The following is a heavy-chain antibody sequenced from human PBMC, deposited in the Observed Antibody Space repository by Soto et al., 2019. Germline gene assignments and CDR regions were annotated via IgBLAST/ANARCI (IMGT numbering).Heavy chain of an antibody. V-gene: IGHV5-51*01. CDR1: GYSFTSYW. J-gene: IGHJ3*02. CDR2: IYPGDSDT. D-gene: IGHD3-9*01. Sequence: GESLKISCKGSGYSFTSYWIGWVRQMPGKGLEWMGIIYPGDSDTRYSPSFQGQVTISADKSISTAYLQWSSLKASDTAMYYCASYKYYDILTGYYSDAFDIWGQGTMVTVSS. CDR3: ASYKYYDILTGYYSDAFDI.